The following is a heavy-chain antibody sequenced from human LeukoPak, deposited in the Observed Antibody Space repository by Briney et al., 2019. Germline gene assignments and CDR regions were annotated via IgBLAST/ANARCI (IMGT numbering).Heavy chain of an antibody. V-gene: IGHV4-39*01. CDR2: MFYRGST. J-gene: IGHJ4*02. CDR1: GVXISTSTNH. CDR3: ARQGGWGGAASLIEF. D-gene: IGHD1-26*01. Sequence: PSETLSLTCIVSGVXISTSTNHWAWIRQPPGRGLEWFGSMFYRGSTYYNPSLRSRVTISVDTSKNQFSLKLSSVTASDTAIFYCARQGGWGGAASLIEFWGQGTLVTVSS.